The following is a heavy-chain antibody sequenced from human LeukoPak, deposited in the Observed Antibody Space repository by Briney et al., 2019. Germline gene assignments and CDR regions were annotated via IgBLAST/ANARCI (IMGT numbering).Heavy chain of an antibody. CDR3: ARAREEVPAAPFDY. CDR2: IYGGGST. J-gene: IGHJ4*02. V-gene: IGHV3-23*05. CDR1: GFTFSSYA. Sequence: GGSLRLSCAASGFTFSSYAMSWVRKAPGKGLEWVSTIYGGGSTYYADSVKGRFTISRDNSKSTLYLQMNSLRAEDTAVYYCARAREEVPAAPFDYWGQGTLVTVSS. D-gene: IGHD2-2*01.